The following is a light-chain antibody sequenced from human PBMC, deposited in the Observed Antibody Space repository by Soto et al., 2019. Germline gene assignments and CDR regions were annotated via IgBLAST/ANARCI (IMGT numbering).Light chain of an antibody. J-gene: IGLJ2*01. Sequence: QSALTQPASVSGSPGQSITISCTGTSSEIGGYNYVSWYPQHPGKAPKLMIYDVSDRPSWVSNRFSGSKSGNTASLTISGRQAEYEADYYCASYASTNPVLFGGGTTLTVL. V-gene: IGLV2-14*03. CDR3: ASYASTNPVL. CDR1: SSEIGGYNY. CDR2: DVS.